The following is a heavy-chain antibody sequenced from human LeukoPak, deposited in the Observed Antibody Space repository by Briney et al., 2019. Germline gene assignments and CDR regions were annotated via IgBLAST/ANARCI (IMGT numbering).Heavy chain of an antibody. V-gene: IGHV4-34*01. CDR3: ARGRLKSIAGTEGYPNDY. Sequence: SETLSLTCAVYGGSFSGYYWSWIRQPPGKGLEWIGEINHSGSTNYNPSLKSRVTISVDTSKNQFSLKLSSVTAADTAVYYCARGRLKSIAGTEGYPNDYWGQGTLVTVSS. CDR2: INHSGST. CDR1: GGSFSGYY. D-gene: IGHD1-20*01. J-gene: IGHJ4*02.